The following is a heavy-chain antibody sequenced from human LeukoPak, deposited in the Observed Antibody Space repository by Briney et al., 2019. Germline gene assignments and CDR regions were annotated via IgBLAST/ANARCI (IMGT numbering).Heavy chain of an antibody. CDR1: GFTFSSYW. V-gene: IGHV3-74*01. J-gene: IGHJ6*03. Sequence: PGGSLRLSCAASGFTFSSYWMHWVRQAPGKGLLWVSRINSDGSSATYADSVRGRFTISRDNAKNSLYLQMNSLRAEDTAVYYCARVRAIYDFWSGYFEDYYYYMDVWGKGTTVTVSS. CDR2: INSDGSSA. D-gene: IGHD3-3*01. CDR3: ARVRAIYDFWSGYFEDYYYYMDV.